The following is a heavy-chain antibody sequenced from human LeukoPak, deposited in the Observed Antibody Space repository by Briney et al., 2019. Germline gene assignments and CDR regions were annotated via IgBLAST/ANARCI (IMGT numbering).Heavy chain of an antibody. V-gene: IGHV3-21*01. J-gene: IGHJ6*02. CDR3: ARVGPPSYAMDV. CDR1: GFTFRTYS. D-gene: IGHD3-16*01. Sequence: GGSLTLSCAASGFTFRTYSMNWVRQAPGKGLEWVSSISTTSNYFYYADSVKGRFTISRDNAKNALFLQMVSLRAEDTAVYYCARVGPPSYAMDVWGQGTTVTVSS. CDR2: ISTTSNYF.